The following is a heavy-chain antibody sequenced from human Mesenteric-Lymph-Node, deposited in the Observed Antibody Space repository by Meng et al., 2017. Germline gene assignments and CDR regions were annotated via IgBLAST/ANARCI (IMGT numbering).Heavy chain of an antibody. Sequence: LRLSFTVSGGSISSGGYYWSWIRQHPGKGLEWIGYIYYSGSTYYNPSLKSRVTISVDTSKNQFSLKLSSVTAADTAVYYCARLWFGEHYYYYYSMDVWGQGTTVTVSS. CDR3: ARLWFGEHYYYYYSMDV. D-gene: IGHD3-10*01. CDR1: GGSISSGGYY. V-gene: IGHV4-31*03. J-gene: IGHJ6*02. CDR2: IYYSGST.